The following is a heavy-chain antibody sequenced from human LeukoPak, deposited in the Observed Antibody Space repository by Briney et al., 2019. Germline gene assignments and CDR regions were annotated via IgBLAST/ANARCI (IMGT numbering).Heavy chain of an antibody. CDR1: GGSMSSSSYY. V-gene: IGHV4-39*01. Sequence: SETLSLTCTVSGGSMSSSSYYWGWIRQPPGKGLEWIGSIYYSGSTYYNPSLKSRVTISVDTSKNQFSLKLGSVTAADTAVYYCARRNYDILTGYYLFDYWGQGTLVTVSS. CDR2: IYYSGST. D-gene: IGHD3-9*01. J-gene: IGHJ4*02. CDR3: ARRNYDILTGYYLFDY.